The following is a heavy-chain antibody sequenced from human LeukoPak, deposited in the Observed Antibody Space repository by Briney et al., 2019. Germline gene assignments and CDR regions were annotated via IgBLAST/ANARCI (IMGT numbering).Heavy chain of an antibody. J-gene: IGHJ4*02. D-gene: IGHD4-11*01. CDR2: ISVGGRIM. CDR3: ARSGGLQKFDC. CDR1: GFTFSSYS. V-gene: IGHV3-48*02. Sequence: GGSLRLSCVASGFTFSSYSFNWVRQAPGKGLEWVSYISVGGRIMSYADSVRGRFTISRDDAKNSIYLQMNSLRDEDTAVYYCARSGGLQKFDCWGQGTLVTVSS.